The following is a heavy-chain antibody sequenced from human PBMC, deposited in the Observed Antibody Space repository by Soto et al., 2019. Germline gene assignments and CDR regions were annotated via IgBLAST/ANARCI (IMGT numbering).Heavy chain of an antibody. V-gene: IGHV3-33*01. CDR2: IWSDGSDK. CDR1: GFTFSTYG. J-gene: IGHJ3*02. Sequence: TGGSLRLSCAASGFTFSTYGMHWVRQAPGKGLEWVALIWSDGSDKYYTESVKGRFTISRDNSRSTVYLQMNSLRAEDTAVYYCARLYCSAASCYSVGAFDIRGQGTMVTVSS. D-gene: IGHD2-15*01. CDR3: ARLYCSAASCYSVGAFDI.